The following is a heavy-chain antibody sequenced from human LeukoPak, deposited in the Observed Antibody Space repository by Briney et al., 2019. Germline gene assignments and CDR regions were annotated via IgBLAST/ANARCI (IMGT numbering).Heavy chain of an antibody. D-gene: IGHD1-1*01. CDR1: GFTFTNYA. Sequence: PGGSLRLSCAASGFTFTNYAMSWVRQAPGKGLEWVSGISGNGISTYYADSVKGRFTISRDNSKSTLYLQMDSLRADDTAVYYCAKEPCWNYYYYYSMDVWGKGTTVTVSS. V-gene: IGHV3-23*01. CDR2: ISGNGIST. CDR3: AKEPCWNYYYYYSMDV. J-gene: IGHJ6*03.